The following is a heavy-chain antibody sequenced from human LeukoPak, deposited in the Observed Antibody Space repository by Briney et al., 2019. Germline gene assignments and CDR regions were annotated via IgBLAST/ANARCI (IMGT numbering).Heavy chain of an antibody. Sequence: GGSLRLSCAASGFTFSRHGMHWVRQAPGKGLEWVAVIGDTGRAKYYADSVEGRFTASRDNFKNTLYLQMNSLRAEDTAVYYCAKSYGDYYAGLYGGFDYWGQGTLVTVSS. J-gene: IGHJ4*02. CDR2: IGDTGRAK. V-gene: IGHV3-30*18. CDR3: AKSYGDYYAGLYGGFDY. CDR1: GFTFSRHG. D-gene: IGHD4-17*01.